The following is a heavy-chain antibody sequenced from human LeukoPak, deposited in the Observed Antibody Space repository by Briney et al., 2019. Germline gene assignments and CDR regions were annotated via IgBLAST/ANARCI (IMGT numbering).Heavy chain of an antibody. D-gene: IGHD7-27*01. J-gene: IGHJ3*02. CDR1: GGSISSGGYY. Sequence: PSETLSLTCTVSGGSISSGGYYWRWIRQHPGKGLEWIGYIYYSGSTYYNPSLKSRVTISVDTSKNQFSLKLSSVTAADTAVYYCARDELGMGDAFDIWGQGTMVTVSS. V-gene: IGHV4-31*03. CDR2: IYYSGST. CDR3: ARDELGMGDAFDI.